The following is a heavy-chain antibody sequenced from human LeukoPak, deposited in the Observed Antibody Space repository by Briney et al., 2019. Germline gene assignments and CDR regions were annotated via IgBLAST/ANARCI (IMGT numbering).Heavy chain of an antibody. CDR2: INPHSGET. Sequence: ASVKVSCKTSGYPFSNYDINWVRQATGQGLEWMGWINPHSGETGYAQKFQGRVTMTTDTSASTAYMELSSLRSEDTAVYYCARLSSHYGDYKVDPWGQGTLVTVSS. CDR3: ARLSSHYGDYKVDP. J-gene: IGHJ5*02. D-gene: IGHD4-17*01. CDR1: GYPFSNYD. V-gene: IGHV1-8*01.